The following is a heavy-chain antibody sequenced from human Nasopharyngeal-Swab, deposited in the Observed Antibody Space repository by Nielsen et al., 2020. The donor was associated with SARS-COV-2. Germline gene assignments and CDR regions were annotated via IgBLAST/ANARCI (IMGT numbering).Heavy chain of an antibody. J-gene: IGHJ6*02. Sequence: SAHPPSNASPSPFTPSPMPCVRQPPAPGLPWMGCINTNTGNPTYAQGFTGRFVFSLDTSVSTAYLQISSLKAEDTAVYYCAREEGITIFGVPIGFGYYGMDVWGQGTTVTVSS. CDR2: INTNTGNP. D-gene: IGHD3-3*01. V-gene: IGHV7-4-1*02. CDR3: AREEGITIFGVPIGFGYYGMDV. CDR1: PSPFTPSP.